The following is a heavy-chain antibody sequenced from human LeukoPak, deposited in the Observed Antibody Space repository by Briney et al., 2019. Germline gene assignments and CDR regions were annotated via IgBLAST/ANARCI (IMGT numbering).Heavy chain of an antibody. CDR2: INHSGST. CDR1: GGSFSGYY. J-gene: IGHJ3*02. D-gene: IGHD5-18*01. CDR3: ARDPEKAFVGTATNDAFDI. Sequence: PSETLSLTCAVYGGSFSGYYWSWIRQPPGKGLEWIGEINHSGSTNYNPSLKSRVTISVDTSKNQFSLKLSSVTAADTAVYYCARDPEKAFVGTATNDAFDIWGQGTMVTVSS. V-gene: IGHV4-34*01.